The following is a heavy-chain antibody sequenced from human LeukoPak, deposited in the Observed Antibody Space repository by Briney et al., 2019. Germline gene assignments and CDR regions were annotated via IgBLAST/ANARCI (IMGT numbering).Heavy chain of an antibody. V-gene: IGHV3-7*01. Sequence: GGSLRLSCAASGFTFSSYSMNWVRQAPGKGLEWVANIKQDGSEKYYVDSVKGRFTISRDNAKNSVYLQMDSLRDEDTAVYYCARSFHGYWGQGTLVTVSS. CDR3: ARSFHGY. CDR1: GFTFSSYS. CDR2: IKQDGSEK. J-gene: IGHJ4*02.